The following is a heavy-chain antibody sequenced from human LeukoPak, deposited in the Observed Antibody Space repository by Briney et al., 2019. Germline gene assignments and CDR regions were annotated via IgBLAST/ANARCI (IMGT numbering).Heavy chain of an antibody. CDR3: AKGGYTTWFDP. D-gene: IGHD2-15*01. Sequence: PGGSLRLSCAASGHTFREYSMSWVRQAPGKGLECVSNIRSNGGDTYYTDSVKGRFTISRDNSKNTLYLEMNSLRDEDTAVYYCAKGGYTTWFDPWGQGTLVTVSS. V-gene: IGHV3-23*01. CDR1: GHTFREYS. CDR2: IRSNGGDT. J-gene: IGHJ5*02.